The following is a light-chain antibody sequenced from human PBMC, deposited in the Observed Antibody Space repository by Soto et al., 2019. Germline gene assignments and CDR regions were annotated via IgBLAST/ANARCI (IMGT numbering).Light chain of an antibody. CDR2: GAS. CDR1: QSISSSL. CDR3: QQYCCSPLT. V-gene: IGKV3-20*01. J-gene: IGKJ4*01. Sequence: VLAQSPDTLSLSPGERATLSCRASQSISSSLLAWYQHKPGQAPRLLIYGASNRATGIPDRFSGSGSGTDFTLTISRLEHADFAVYYCQQYCCSPLTFGGGTKVEIK.